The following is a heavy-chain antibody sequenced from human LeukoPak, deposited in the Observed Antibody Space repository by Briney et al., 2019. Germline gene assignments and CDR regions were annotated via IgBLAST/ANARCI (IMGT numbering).Heavy chain of an antibody. Sequence: GGSLRLSCTASGFTFGDYAMSWVRQAPGKGLGWVGFIRSKAYGGTTEYAASVEGRFTISRDDSKSIAYLQMNSLKIEDTAVYYCSRDRGYSSRWGQGTLVTVSS. D-gene: IGHD6-13*01. CDR1: GFTFGDYA. J-gene: IGHJ4*02. V-gene: IGHV3-49*04. CDR3: SRDRGYSSR. CDR2: IRSKAYGGTT.